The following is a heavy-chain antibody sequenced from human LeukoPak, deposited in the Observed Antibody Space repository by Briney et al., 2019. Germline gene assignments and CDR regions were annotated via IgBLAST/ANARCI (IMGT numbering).Heavy chain of an antibody. J-gene: IGHJ4*02. CDR2: MRSESYGETT. Sequence: PGRSLRLSCTASGFNFGDFGMSWVRQAPGKGLEWVSFMRSESYGETTEYAASVEGRFTISRDDSKSIVYLEMKSLKTEGTALYFCTRVFSGWLPFYFDYWGQGALVTVSS. V-gene: IGHV3-49*04. CDR1: GFNFGDFG. D-gene: IGHD5-12*01. CDR3: TRVFSGWLPFYFDY.